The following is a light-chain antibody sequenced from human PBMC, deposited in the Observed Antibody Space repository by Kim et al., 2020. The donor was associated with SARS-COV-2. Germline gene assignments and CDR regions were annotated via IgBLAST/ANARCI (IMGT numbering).Light chain of an antibody. Sequence: DIQLTQSPSFLSASVGDRVTITCRASQGISSNLAWYQQTPGIAPKLLIYAASTLQSGVPSRFSGSGSGTEFTLTISSLQPEDFATYYCQQVHSYPLTFGGGTKLEI. J-gene: IGKJ4*01. CDR3: QQVHSYPLT. CDR1: QGISSN. CDR2: AAS. V-gene: IGKV1-9*01.